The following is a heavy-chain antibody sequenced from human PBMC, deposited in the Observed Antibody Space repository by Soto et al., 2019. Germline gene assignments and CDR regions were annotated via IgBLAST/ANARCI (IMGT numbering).Heavy chain of an antibody. Sequence: QVQLQESGPGLVKPSQTLSLTCTVSGGSISSGGYYWTWIRQHPGMGLEWVGYIYSSGSTHYTPSLKNRVIISVDTCKKQVSLKLSSVTAADTAIYSCARGGGHDYSDYGYDYWGQGTLVTVSS. D-gene: IGHD4-17*01. V-gene: IGHV4-31*03. J-gene: IGHJ4*02. CDR3: ARGGGHDYSDYGYDY. CDR1: GGSISSGGYY. CDR2: IYSSGST.